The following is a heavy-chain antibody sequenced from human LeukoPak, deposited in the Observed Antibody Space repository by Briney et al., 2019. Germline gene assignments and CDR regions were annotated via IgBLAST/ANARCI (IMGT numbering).Heavy chain of an antibody. CDR2: ISAYNGNT. CDR3: ARDLPVTLVRERFDY. J-gene: IGHJ4*02. Sequence: ASVKVSCKASGYTFTSYGISWVRQAPGQGLEWMGWISAYNGNTNYAQKLQGRVTMTTDTSTGTAYMELRSLRSDDTAVYYCARDLPVTLVRERFDYWGQGTLVTVSS. CDR1: GYTFTSYG. V-gene: IGHV1-18*04. D-gene: IGHD1-1*01.